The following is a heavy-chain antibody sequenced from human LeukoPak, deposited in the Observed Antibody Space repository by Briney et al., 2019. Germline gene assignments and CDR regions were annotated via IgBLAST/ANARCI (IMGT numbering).Heavy chain of an antibody. CDR1: GFTFSSYA. CDR2: IRSDGVDV. Sequence: GGSLRLSCSVSGFTFSSYAMHWIRQAPGKGLEYVSVIRSDGVDVYYTDSVKGRFTISRDNSKNTLYLQMSSLRPEDTAVYYCVKDLLQVTMKKLDHWGQGALVTVSS. CDR3: VKDLLQVTMKKLDH. V-gene: IGHV3-64D*06. J-gene: IGHJ4*02. D-gene: IGHD4-11*01.